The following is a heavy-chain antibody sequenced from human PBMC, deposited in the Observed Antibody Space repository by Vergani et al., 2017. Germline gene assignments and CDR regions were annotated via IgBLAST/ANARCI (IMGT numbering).Heavy chain of an antibody. CDR2: ISYDGSNK. CDR1: GFTFSSYA. D-gene: IGHD6-6*01. J-gene: IGHJ5*02. Sequence: QVQLVESGGGVVQPGRSLRLSCAASGFTFSSYAMHWVRQAPGKGLGWVAVISYDGSNKYYADSVKGRFTISRENSKNTLYLQMNSLRAEDTAVYYCAKDLGTSSGGGWFDPWGQGTLVTVSS. CDR3: AKDLGTSSGGGWFDP. V-gene: IGHV3-30-3*01.